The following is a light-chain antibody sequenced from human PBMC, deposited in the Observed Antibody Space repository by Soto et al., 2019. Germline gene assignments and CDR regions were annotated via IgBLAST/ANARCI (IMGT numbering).Light chain of an antibody. CDR3: QSYDSSLSGRI. CDR2: ANN. J-gene: IGLJ2*01. V-gene: IGLV1-40*01. Sequence: QSVLTQPPSVSGAPGQRVTISCTGTSSNIGAGYDVHWYQQLPGTAPKLLIYANNNRPSGVPDRFSGSRSVTSASLAITGLQAEDEADYYCQSYDSSLSGRIFGRGTKLTVL. CDR1: SSNIGAGYD.